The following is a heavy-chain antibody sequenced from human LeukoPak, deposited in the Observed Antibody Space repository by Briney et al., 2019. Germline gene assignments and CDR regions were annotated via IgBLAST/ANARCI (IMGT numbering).Heavy chain of an antibody. CDR2: ISSSSSYI. Sequence: PGGSLRLSCAASGFTFSSYSMNWVRQAPGKGLEWVSSISSSSSYIYYADSVKGRFTISRDNAKNSLYLQMNSLRAEDTAVYYCARESHSSGWFSDFDYWGQGTLVTVSS. CDR3: ARESHSSGWFSDFDY. J-gene: IGHJ4*02. V-gene: IGHV3-21*01. D-gene: IGHD6-19*01. CDR1: GFTFSSYS.